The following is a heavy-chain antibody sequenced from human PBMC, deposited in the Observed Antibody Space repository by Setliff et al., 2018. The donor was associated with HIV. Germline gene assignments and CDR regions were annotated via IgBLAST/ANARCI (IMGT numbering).Heavy chain of an antibody. CDR2: IYNRGST. Sequence: PSETLSLTCAVSGYAISSGYYWGWIRRPPGKGLEWIGSIYNRGSTYYNPSLKSRVTISVDTSKNQFSLKLSSVTAADTAVYYCARELLRSWDGSENSYKPYYFDDWGQGTLVTVSS. CDR1: GYAISSGYY. J-gene: IGHJ4*02. CDR3: ARELLRSWDGSENSYKPYYFDD. D-gene: IGHD3-10*01. V-gene: IGHV4-38-2*02.